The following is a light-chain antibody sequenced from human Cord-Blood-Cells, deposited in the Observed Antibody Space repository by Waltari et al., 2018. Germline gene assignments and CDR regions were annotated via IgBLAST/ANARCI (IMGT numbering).Light chain of an antibody. J-gene: IGLJ3*02. CDR1: SSDVGGYNY. V-gene: IGLV2-14*03. CDR2: DVS. CDR3: SSYTSSSTLV. Sequence: QSALTQPASVSGSPGQSITISCTGTSSDVGGYNYVSWYQQHPGKAPTLMIYDVSNRPSGVSNRFSGSKSGNTAALTISGRQAEDEADYYCSSYTSSSTLVFGRGTKLTVL.